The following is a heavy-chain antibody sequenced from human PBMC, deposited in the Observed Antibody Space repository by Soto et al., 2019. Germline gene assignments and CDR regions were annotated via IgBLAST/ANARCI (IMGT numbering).Heavy chain of an antibody. CDR3: AGYPGEVATTDFDY. CDR1: GGSISSSSYY. CDR2: IYYSGST. D-gene: IGHD5-12*01. J-gene: IGHJ4*02. V-gene: IGHV4-39*01. Sequence: ETLSLTCTVSGGSISSSSYYWGWIRQPPGKGLEWIGSIYYSGSTYYNPSLKSRVTISVDVSKNQFSLKLSSVSAADTAVYYCAGYPGEVATTDFDYWGQGTLVTVSS.